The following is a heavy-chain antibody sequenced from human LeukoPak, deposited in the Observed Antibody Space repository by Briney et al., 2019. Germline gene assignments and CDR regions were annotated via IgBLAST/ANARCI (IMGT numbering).Heavy chain of an antibody. CDR1: GFTFSSYA. J-gene: IGHJ6*02. CDR3: AKDLEPDSSGWLTSYYYYGMDV. CDR2: ISGSGGST. D-gene: IGHD6-19*01. V-gene: IGHV3-23*01. Sequence: PPGGSLRLSCAASGFTFSSYAMSWVRQAPGKGLEWVSAISGSGGSTYYADSVKGRFTISRDNSKNTLYLQMNSLRAEDTAVYYCAKDLEPDSSGWLTSYYYYGMDVWGQGTTVTVSS.